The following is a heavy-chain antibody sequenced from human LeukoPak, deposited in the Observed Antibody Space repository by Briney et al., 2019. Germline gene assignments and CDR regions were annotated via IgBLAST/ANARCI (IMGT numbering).Heavy chain of an antibody. CDR2: ISSSSSYI. J-gene: IGHJ4*02. CDR1: GFTFSSYG. CDR3: AREVGYYDILTGKIDY. V-gene: IGHV3-21*01. D-gene: IGHD3-9*01. Sequence: PGGSLRLSCAASGFTFSSYGMNWVRQAPGKGLEWVSSISSSSSYIYYADSVKGRFTISRDNAKNSLYLQMDSLRAEDTAVYYCAREVGYYDILTGKIDYWGRGTLVTVSS.